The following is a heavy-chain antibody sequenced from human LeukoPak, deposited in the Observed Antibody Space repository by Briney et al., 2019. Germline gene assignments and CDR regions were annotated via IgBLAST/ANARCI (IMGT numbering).Heavy chain of an antibody. Sequence: GGSLRLSCAASGFTFDDYAMPWVRQAPGKGLEWVSGISWNSGSIGYADSVKGRFTISRDDAKNSLYLQMNSLRAEDTALYYCAKSIYSYGYYFDYWGQGTLVTVSS. CDR1: GFTFDDYA. CDR3: AKSIYSYGYYFDY. V-gene: IGHV3-9*01. CDR2: ISWNSGSI. D-gene: IGHD5-18*01. J-gene: IGHJ4*02.